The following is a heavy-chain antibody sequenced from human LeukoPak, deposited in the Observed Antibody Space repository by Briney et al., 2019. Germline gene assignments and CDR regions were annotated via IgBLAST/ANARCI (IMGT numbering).Heavy chain of an antibody. CDR3: ARGLYSFSTFTLDP. CDR2: INSDGRRT. V-gene: IGHV3-74*01. J-gene: IGHJ5*02. D-gene: IGHD2-2*01. Sequence: GGSLRLSCAASGYSFSNYWMHWVRQAPGKGLVWVSRINSDGRRTNYADSVKGRFTISRDNAKNTLFLEMNSLGAEDSAVYYCARGLYSFSTFTLDPRGQGTLVTVSS. CDR1: GYSFSNYW.